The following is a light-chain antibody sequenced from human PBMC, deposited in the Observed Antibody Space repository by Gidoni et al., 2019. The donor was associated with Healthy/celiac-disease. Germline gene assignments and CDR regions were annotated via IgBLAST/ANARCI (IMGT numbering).Light chain of an antibody. CDR1: QSISSY. J-gene: IGKJ1*01. V-gene: IGKV1-39*01. CDR3: QHSYSTLWT. Sequence: DIQMTQSPSTQSASVEDRVTITCRASQSISSYINWYQQKTGKAPKVLTYDASSFESWVPSRFSGSGSSTDFTRTVSSLQPGNFATYDCQHSYSTLWTCGQWTKVEIK. CDR2: DAS.